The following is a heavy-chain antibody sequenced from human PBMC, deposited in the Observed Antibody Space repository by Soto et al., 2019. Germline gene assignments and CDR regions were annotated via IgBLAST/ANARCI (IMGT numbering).Heavy chain of an antibody. J-gene: IGHJ4*02. CDR1: GYTFTSSW. CDR3: ARPDSTGYYHY. D-gene: IGHD3-22*01. CDR2: IYPDNSDT. V-gene: IGHV5-51*01. Sequence: GESLKISCKGSGYTFTSSWIGRVRQMPGKGLEWMGIIYPDNSDTRYSPSFQGQVTISVDKSIRTAYLQWRSLKASDTAMYYCARPDSTGYYHYWGQGTLVTVSS.